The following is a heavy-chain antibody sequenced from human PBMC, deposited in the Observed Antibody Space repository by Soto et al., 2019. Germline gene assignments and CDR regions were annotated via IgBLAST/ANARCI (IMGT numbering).Heavy chain of an antibody. D-gene: IGHD6-19*01. V-gene: IGHV1-3*01. CDR3: ARDFPYRGWAPDY. CDR2: INAGNGNT. J-gene: IGHJ4*02. CDR1: GYTFTSYA. Sequence: GASVKVSCKASGYTFTSYAMHWVRQAPGQRLEWMGWINAGNGNTKYSQKFQGRVTITRDTSASTAYMVLSSLRSEDTAVYYCARDFPYRGWAPDYWGQGTLVTVSS.